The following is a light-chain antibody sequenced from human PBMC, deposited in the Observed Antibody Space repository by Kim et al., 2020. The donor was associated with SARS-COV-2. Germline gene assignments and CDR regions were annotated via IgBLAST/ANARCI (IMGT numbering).Light chain of an antibody. Sequence: YNYVSWYQQHPGNAPKLIIYDVSKRPSGVSNRFSASKSGNAASLTISGLQAEDEADYYCNSYTSSSTWVFGGGTKLTVL. CDR3: NSYTSSSTWV. CDR1: YNY. J-gene: IGLJ3*02. CDR2: DVS. V-gene: IGLV2-14*03.